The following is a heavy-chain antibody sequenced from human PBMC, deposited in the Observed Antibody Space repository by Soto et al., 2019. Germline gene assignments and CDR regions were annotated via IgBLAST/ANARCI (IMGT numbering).Heavy chain of an antibody. Sequence: GGSLRLSCAASGFTFNNYAMSWVRQVPGKGLEWVSAISTSGGSTYQADCVKGRFTISSDNSKSTLYLQMKSLRAEDTAVHYCAQDRERSCTRGRGYTLMFGGQGTPVTVSS. V-gene: IGHV3-23*01. D-gene: IGHD2-8*01. CDR1: GFTFNNYA. CDR3: AQDRERSCTRGRGYTLMF. J-gene: IGHJ4*02. CDR2: ISTSGGST.